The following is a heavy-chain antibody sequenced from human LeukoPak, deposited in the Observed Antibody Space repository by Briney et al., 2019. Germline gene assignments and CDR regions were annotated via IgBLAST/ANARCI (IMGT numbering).Heavy chain of an antibody. CDR2: VYFSGST. V-gene: IGHV4-39*01. D-gene: IGHD6-19*01. CDR3: ARLGGEQWLVPVYYYYYMDV. Sequence: PETLSLTRTVSGGSISSSSYYWGSIRQPPGKGLECIGRVYFSGSTYYNPSLKSRVTISVDTSKNQFSLKLSSVSAADTAVYYCARLGGEQWLVPVYYYYYMDVWGKGTTVTVSS. J-gene: IGHJ6*03. CDR1: GGSISSSSYY.